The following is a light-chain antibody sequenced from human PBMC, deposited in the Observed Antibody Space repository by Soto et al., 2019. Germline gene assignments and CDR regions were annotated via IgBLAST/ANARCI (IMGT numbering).Light chain of an antibody. CDR1: SSDIGGYNC. CDR2: EVN. J-gene: IGLJ1*01. V-gene: IGLV2-8*01. Sequence: QSALTQPPSASGSPGRSVTISCTGTSSDIGGYNCVSWYQQHPGKVPKLMISEVNKRPSGVPDRFSGSKSGNTASLTVSGLQAEDEADYYCSSCGDNNIYVFGTGTKVTVL. CDR3: SSCGDNNIYV.